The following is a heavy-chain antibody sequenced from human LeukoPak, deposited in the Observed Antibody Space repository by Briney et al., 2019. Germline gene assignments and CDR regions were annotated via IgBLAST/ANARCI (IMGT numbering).Heavy chain of an antibody. J-gene: IGHJ4*02. CDR1: GYTFTAYG. Sequence: ASVKVSCKASGYTFTAYGISWVRQAPGQGLEWMGWISGYNGDTKYAQRFEGRVTMPTDTSTTTAFMDLRSLRSDDTAVYFCATSTGGYSDLYFHYWGQGTLVSVSS. CDR3: ATSTGGYSDLYFHY. CDR2: ISGYNGDT. V-gene: IGHV1-18*01. D-gene: IGHD3-22*01.